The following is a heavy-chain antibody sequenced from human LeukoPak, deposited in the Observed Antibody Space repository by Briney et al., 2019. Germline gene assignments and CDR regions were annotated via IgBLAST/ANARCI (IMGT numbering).Heavy chain of an antibody. Sequence: GGSLRLSCAASGFTVSTNYMSWVRQAPGKGLEWVSVIYSGGSTYYADSVKGRFTISRDNSKNTLYLQMNSLRAEDTAVYYRASVWFGELAFDYWGQGALLTVSS. CDR3: ASVWFGELAFDY. D-gene: IGHD3-10*01. CDR1: GFTVSTNY. V-gene: IGHV3-66*01. CDR2: IYSGGST. J-gene: IGHJ4*02.